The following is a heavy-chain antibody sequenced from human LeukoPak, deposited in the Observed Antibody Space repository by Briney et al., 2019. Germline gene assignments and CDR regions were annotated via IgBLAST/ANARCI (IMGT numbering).Heavy chain of an antibody. Sequence: SETLSLTCTVSGGSISSYYWSWIRQPPGKGLEWIGDIYYSGSTNYNPSLKSRVTISVDTSKNQFSLKLSSVTAADTAVYYCASLRYGDYGMDVWGQGTTVTVSS. D-gene: IGHD4-17*01. CDR3: ASLRYGDYGMDV. CDR2: IYYSGST. J-gene: IGHJ6*02. CDR1: GGSISSYY. V-gene: IGHV4-59*01.